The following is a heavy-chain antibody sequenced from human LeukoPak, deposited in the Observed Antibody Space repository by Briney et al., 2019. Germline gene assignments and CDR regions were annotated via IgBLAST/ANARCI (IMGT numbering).Heavy chain of an antibody. CDR2: IYTSGST. CDR1: GGSISSYY. D-gene: IGHD1-26*01. J-gene: IGHJ5*02. V-gene: IGHV4-4*07. Sequence: SETLSLTCTVSGGSISSYYWSWIRQPAGKGLEWIGRIYTSGSTNYNPSLKSRVTMSVDTSKNQFSLKLSSVTAADTAVYYCAGTIVGATIALLRRRWFDPWGQGTLVTVSS. CDR3: AGTIVGATIALLRRRWFDP.